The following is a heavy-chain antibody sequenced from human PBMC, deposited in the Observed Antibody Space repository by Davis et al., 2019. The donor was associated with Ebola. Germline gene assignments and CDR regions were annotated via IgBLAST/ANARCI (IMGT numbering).Heavy chain of an antibody. V-gene: IGHV1-3*01. D-gene: IGHD1-14*01. CDR3: AREEPGGWFDY. CDR1: GYTFTSYA. CDR2: INAGNGNT. Sequence: AASVKVSCKASGYTFTSYAMHWVRQAPGQRIEWMEWINAGNGNTKYSQKFQGRVTITRDTSASTAYMELSSLRSEDTAVYYCAREEPGGWFDYWGQGTLVTVSS. J-gene: IGHJ4*02.